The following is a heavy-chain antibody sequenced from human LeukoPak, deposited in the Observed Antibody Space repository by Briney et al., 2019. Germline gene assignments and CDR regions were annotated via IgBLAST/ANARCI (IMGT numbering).Heavy chain of an antibody. V-gene: IGHV3-53*01. CDR3: ARLYCSGGSCYSRYYYYYMDV. D-gene: IGHD2-15*01. Sequence: GGSLRLSCAASGFTVSSNYMSWVRQAPGKGLEWVSVIYSGGSTYYADSVKGRFTISRGNSKNTLYLQMNSLRAEDTAVYYCARLYCSGGSCYSRYYYYYMDVWGKGTTVTVSS. J-gene: IGHJ6*03. CDR1: GFTVSSNY. CDR2: IYSGGST.